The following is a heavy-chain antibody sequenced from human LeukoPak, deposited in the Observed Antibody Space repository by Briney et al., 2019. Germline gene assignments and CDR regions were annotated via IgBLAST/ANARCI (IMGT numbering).Heavy chain of an antibody. D-gene: IGHD6-13*01. Sequence: PGGPLRLSCAASGFTFSSYSMNWVRQAPGKGLEWVSYISSSSSTIYYADSVKGRFTISRDNAKNSLYLQMNSLRAEDTAVYYCARTKYSSSWYDAFDIWGQGTMVTVSS. J-gene: IGHJ3*02. CDR2: ISSSSSTI. CDR3: ARTKYSSSWYDAFDI. CDR1: GFTFSSYS. V-gene: IGHV3-48*04.